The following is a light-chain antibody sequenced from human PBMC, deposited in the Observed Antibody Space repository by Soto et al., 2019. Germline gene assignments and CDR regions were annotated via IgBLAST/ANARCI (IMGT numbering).Light chain of an antibody. CDR2: GDK. CDR3: QSYDSSLNEV. J-gene: IGLJ1*01. CDR1: GSNIGAGFD. V-gene: IGLV1-40*01. Sequence: QSVLTQPPSVSGAPGQMVTISCTGSGSNIGAGFDVHWYQQLPGTAPKLLIYGDKNRPSGVPDRFSGSKSGTSASLAITGLQAEDEADYYCQSYDSSLNEVFGTGTKVTVL.